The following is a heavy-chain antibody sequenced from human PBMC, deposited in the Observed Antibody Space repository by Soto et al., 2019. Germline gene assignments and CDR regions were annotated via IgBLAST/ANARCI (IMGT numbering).Heavy chain of an antibody. J-gene: IGHJ4*02. Sequence: EVQLVESGGGLVQPGGSLRLSCAASGFTFSSYSMNWVRQAPGKGLEWVSYISSSSSTIYYADSVKGRFTISRDNAKNSMYLQMNSLRAEDTAVYYCARDGTSTSRTYYYGSGSYYPVYWGQGTLVTVSS. D-gene: IGHD3-10*01. CDR1: GFTFSSYS. CDR2: ISSSSSTI. CDR3: ARDGTSTSRTYYYGSGSYYPVY. V-gene: IGHV3-48*01.